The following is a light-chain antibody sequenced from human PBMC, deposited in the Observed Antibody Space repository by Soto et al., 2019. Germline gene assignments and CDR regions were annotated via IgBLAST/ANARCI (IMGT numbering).Light chain of an antibody. CDR3: EVWDSSSVV. CDR1: NIGSKS. J-gene: IGLJ2*01. Sequence: SYELTQPPSVSVAPGKTARITCGGNNIGSKSVHWYQQKPGQAPVLVIYYDSDRPSGIPERFSGSNSGNTATLTISRVEAGEEADYYCEVWDSSSVVFGGGTKHTVL. V-gene: IGLV3-21*04. CDR2: YDS.